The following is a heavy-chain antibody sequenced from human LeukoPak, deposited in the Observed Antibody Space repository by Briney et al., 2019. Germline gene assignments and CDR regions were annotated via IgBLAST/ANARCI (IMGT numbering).Heavy chain of an antibody. CDR1: GFTLDDYA. CDR2: ISWNSGSI. V-gene: IGHV3-9*03. Sequence: GRSLRLSCAASGFTLDDYAMHWVRPAPGKGLESVSGISWNSGSIGYADSAKGRFTTSRDNAKNSLYLQMNSLRAEDMGLYYCAKGYYYDSGGYFDAFDIWGQGTMVTVSS. J-gene: IGHJ3*02. CDR3: AKGYYYDSGGYFDAFDI. D-gene: IGHD3-22*01.